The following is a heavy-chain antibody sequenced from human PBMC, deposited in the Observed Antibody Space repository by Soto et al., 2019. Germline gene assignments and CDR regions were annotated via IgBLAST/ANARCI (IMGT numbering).Heavy chain of an antibody. CDR1: GFTFSSYA. Sequence: GGSLRLSCAASGFTFSSYAMSWVRQAPGKGLEWVSAISGSGGSTYYADSVKGRFTISRDNSKNTLYLQMNSLRAEDTAVHYCAKGAIPSITGIHFDYWGQGTLVTVSS. J-gene: IGHJ4*02. V-gene: IGHV3-23*01. CDR2: ISGSGGST. CDR3: AKGAIPSITGIHFDY. D-gene: IGHD1-20*01.